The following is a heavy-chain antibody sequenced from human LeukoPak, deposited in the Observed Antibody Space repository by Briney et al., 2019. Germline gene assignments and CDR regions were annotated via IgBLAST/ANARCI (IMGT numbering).Heavy chain of an antibody. CDR2: IKSKTDGGTT. CDR3: TTFYCSSTSCPTTYPSQWLVPHFQH. D-gene: IGHD2-2*01. Sequence: PGGSLRLSCAASGFTFSNAWMRWVRQAPGKGLEWVGRIKSKTDGGTTDYAAPVKGRFTISRDDSKNTLYLQMNSLKTEDTAVYYCTTFYCSSTSCPTTYPSQWLVPHFQHWGQGTLVTVSS. V-gene: IGHV3-15*01. J-gene: IGHJ1*01. CDR1: GFTFSNAW.